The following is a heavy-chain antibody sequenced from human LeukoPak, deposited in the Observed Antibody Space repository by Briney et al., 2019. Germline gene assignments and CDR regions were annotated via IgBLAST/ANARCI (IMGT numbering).Heavy chain of an antibody. Sequence: GGSLRLSCAASGFTFRSHWMNWVRQAPGKGLEWVANISEDGSETYYVDSVKGRFTISRDNAKNSLFLQMHSLRVDDTAVYYCERKDLEAYWYFDLWGRGTLVTVSS. D-gene: IGHD3-16*01. V-gene: IGHV3-7*01. J-gene: IGHJ2*01. CDR2: ISEDGSET. CDR3: ERKDLEAYWYFDL. CDR1: GFTFRSHW.